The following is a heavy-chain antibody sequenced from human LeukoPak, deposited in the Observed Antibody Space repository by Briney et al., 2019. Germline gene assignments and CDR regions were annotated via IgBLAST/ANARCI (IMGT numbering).Heavy chain of an antibody. V-gene: IGHV4-38-2*02. Sequence: PSETLSLTCTVSGFSISSGHYWGWIRQPPGKGLEWIGSIHHSGSTYYSQSLKSRVSISVDASKNQISLDLSSVTAADTAVYYCARDDGTAALPHPDYWGLGTLVTVAS. D-gene: IGHD6-13*01. J-gene: IGHJ4*02. CDR1: GFSISSGHY. CDR3: ARDDGTAALPHPDY. CDR2: IHHSGST.